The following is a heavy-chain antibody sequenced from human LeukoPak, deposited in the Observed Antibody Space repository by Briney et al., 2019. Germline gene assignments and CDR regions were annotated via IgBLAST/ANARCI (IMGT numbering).Heavy chain of an antibody. CDR1: ARSIINYY. CDR3: ERFPELVLFGAPGYFDY. J-gene: IGHJ4*02. D-gene: IGHD3-10*01. V-gene: IGHV4-59*01. CDR2: IYYSGST. Sequence: SETLSLTCTVFARSIINYYSRWIRQPPGKGLEWIGYIYYSGSTKYNPSLKSRVTISVDTSKNQFSLKLSPVTGACIAVQYSERFPELVLFGAPGYFDYWGQGTLVTVSS.